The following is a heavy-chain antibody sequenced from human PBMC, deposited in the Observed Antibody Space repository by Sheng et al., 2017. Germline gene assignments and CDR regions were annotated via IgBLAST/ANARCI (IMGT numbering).Heavy chain of an antibody. CDR1: GYNFIGYY. J-gene: IGHJ2*01. D-gene: IGHD3-16*01. CDR3: ARESGAGGAANWYFDV. CDR2: INPSTGDT. Sequence: QVQLVQSGAEVKKPGASVQVFCKASGYNFIGYYIHWVRLAPGQGLEWMGWINPSTGDTKSAQNFQGRVTLTRDTSINTVYMNLDSLTSDDTAVYYCARESGAGGAANWYFDVW. V-gene: IGHV1-2*02.